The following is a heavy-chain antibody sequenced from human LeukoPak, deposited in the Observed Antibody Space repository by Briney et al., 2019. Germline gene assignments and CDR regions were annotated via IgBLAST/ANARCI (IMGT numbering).Heavy chain of an antibody. D-gene: IGHD6-19*01. V-gene: IGHV3-15*01. CDR2: IKSKTDGGTT. CDR1: GFTFSNAW. CDR3: TTEAELYSSGWYFDY. Sequence: PGGSLRLSCAASGFTFSNAWMSWVRQAPGKGLEWVGRIKSKTDGGTTDYAAPVKGRFTISRDDSKNTLYLQMNSLKTEDTAVYYCTTEAELYSSGWYFDYWGQGTLVTVSS. J-gene: IGHJ4*02.